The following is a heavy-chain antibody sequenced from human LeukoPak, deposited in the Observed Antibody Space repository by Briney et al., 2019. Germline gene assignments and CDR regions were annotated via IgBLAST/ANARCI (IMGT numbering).Heavy chain of an antibody. CDR2: IKQDGSEK. J-gene: IGHJ4*02. Sequence: PGGSLRLSCAASGFTFSSYWMSWVRQALGKGLEWVADIKQDGSEKYYVDSVKGRFTISRDNAKNSLYLQMNSLRAEDTAVYYCARLDTAMVTFDYWGQGTLVTVSS. CDR1: GFTFSSYW. V-gene: IGHV3-7*01. CDR3: ARLDTAMVTFDY. D-gene: IGHD5-18*01.